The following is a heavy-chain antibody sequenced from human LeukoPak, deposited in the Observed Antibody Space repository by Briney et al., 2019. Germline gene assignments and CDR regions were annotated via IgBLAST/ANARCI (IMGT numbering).Heavy chain of an antibody. CDR3: ARVGEWVGETDGLDF. D-gene: IGHD1-26*01. Sequence: GRTLRLSCAASAFTFSAQYMDWVRQAPGKGLEWFSRIRNKANGYTREYVASVRVRFIISRDDSKNSMYLQMNSLKPEDTAVYYCARVGEWVGETDGLDFWGQGTMVTASS. CDR1: AFTFSAQY. J-gene: IGHJ3*01. CDR2: IRNKANGYTR. V-gene: IGHV3-72*01.